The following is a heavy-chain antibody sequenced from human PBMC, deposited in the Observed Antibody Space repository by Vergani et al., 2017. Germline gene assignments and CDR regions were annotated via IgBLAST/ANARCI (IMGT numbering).Heavy chain of an antibody. J-gene: IGHJ4*02. CDR2: ISSSSSYI. Sequence: EVQLVESGGGLVKPGGSLRLSFAASGLTFSSYSMNWVPQAPGKGLEWDSSISSSSSYIYYADSVKGRFTISRDNAKNSLYLQMNSLRAEDTAVYYCARDLAYDYFDYWGQGTLVTVSS. D-gene: IGHD3-16*01. V-gene: IGHV3-21*01. CDR1: GLTFSSYS. CDR3: ARDLAYDYFDY.